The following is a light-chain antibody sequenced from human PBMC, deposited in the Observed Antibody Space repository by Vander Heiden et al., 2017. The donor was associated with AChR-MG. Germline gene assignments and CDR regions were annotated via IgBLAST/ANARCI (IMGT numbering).Light chain of an antibody. CDR1: NLGDKY. CDR2: EDS. Sequence: SYELTQPPSVSVSPGQTASITCSGDNLGDKYACWYQQKPGQSPVVVIYEDSKRPSGITERFSGSNAGNTATLTISGTQGMDEADYYCQAWDSNTVVFGGGTKLTVL. CDR3: QAWDSNTVV. J-gene: IGLJ2*01. V-gene: IGLV3-1*01.